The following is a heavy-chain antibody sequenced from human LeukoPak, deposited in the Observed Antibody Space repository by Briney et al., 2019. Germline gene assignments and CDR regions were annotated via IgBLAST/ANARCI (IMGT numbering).Heavy chain of an antibody. CDR1: GFTLSSYA. J-gene: IGHJ4*02. CDR2: ISYDGSSK. CDR3: AGQRGYSSGSFDC. D-gene: IGHD6-19*01. V-gene: IGHV3-30*04. Sequence: GRSLRLSCAASGFTLSSYAMHWVRQAPGKGLEWVAVISYDGSSKYYADSVKGRFTISRDNSKNTMYLQLNSLRAEDTAVYYCAGQRGYSSGSFDCWGQGPLVTVSS.